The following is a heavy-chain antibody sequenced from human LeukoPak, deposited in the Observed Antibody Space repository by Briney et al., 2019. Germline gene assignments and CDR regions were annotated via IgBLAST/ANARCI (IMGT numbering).Heavy chain of an antibody. V-gene: IGHV1-2*02. J-gene: IGHJ6*02. Sequence: ASVKVSCKASGYTFTGYYIHWVRQAPGQGLEWMGWINPNSGGTNYAQKFQGRVTMTRDTSISTAYMELSRLRSDDTAVYYCARVVYDFWSGYSYYYYGMDVWGQGTTVTVSS. CDR2: INPNSGGT. CDR1: GYTFTGYY. CDR3: ARVVYDFWSGYSYYYYGMDV. D-gene: IGHD3-3*01.